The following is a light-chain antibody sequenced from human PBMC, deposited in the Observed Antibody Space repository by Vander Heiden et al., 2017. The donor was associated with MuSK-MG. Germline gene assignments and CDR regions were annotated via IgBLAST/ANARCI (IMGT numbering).Light chain of an antibody. CDR1: QSINSW. J-gene: IGKJ1*01. CDR2: KAS. Sequence: DIQLTQSPATLSASVGDRVSITCRAGQSINSWLAWYQQKPGKAPKLLIYKASILESGISSRFSGSESGTEFTLTISSLQPDDFGSYYCQQYYSGWTFGQGTKVEVK. V-gene: IGKV1-5*03. CDR3: QQYYSGWT.